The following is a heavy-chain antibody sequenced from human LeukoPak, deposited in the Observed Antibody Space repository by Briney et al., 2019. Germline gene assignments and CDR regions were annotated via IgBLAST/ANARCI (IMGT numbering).Heavy chain of an antibody. CDR2: ISDSGGGA. Sequence: GGTLRLSCAASGFTFSSNGMTWVRQAPGKGLEWVSTISDSGGGAYYADSVKGRFTISRDSSRSTLYLQMHSLRAEDTAVYYCAKDRPYISSWYGCSTPWGQGTLVTVSS. J-gene: IGHJ5*02. V-gene: IGHV3-23*01. D-gene: IGHD6-13*01. CDR1: GFTFSSNG. CDR3: AKDRPYISSWYGCSTP.